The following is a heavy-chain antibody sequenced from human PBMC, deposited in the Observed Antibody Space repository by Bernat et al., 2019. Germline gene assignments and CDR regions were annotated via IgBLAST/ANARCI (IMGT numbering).Heavy chain of an antibody. D-gene: IGHD6-6*01. V-gene: IGHV3-21*01. CDR1: GFNLSSYS. Sequence: VQLVESGGGVVQPGRSLRLSCAASGFNLSSYSMNWVRQAPGKGLEWVSSISSRSSYIYYTDSVKGRFTISRDNAKNSLYLQMNSLRAEDTAVYYCARVLREPFSSSVRYYFDYWGQGSLVTVSS. CDR2: ISSRSSYI. CDR3: ARVLREPFSSSVRYYFDY. J-gene: IGHJ4*02.